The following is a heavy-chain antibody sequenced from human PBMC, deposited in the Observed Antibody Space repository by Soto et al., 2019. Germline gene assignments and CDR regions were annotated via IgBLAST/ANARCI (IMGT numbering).Heavy chain of an antibody. J-gene: IGHJ4*02. CDR1: GYTFPTST. CDR2: IKAYSGNT. V-gene: IGHV1-18*01. CDR3: AIADYGDDDY. Sequence: QLQLVQSGAEAKKPGASVKVSCKASGYTFPTSTISWVRQAPGQGLEWMGWIKAYSGNTNYAQKLQGRVTMTTDTSTNTAYTELRSLTTDDTAIYYCAIADYGDDDYRGQGTLVTVSS. D-gene: IGHD4-17*01.